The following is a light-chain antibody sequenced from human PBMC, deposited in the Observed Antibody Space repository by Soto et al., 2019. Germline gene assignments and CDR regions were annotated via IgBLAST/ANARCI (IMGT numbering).Light chain of an antibody. CDR3: QQYNNWPRT. CDR1: PSVSSRY. J-gene: IGKJ1*01. CDR2: GAS. V-gene: IGKV3-20*01. Sequence: EILLTQSPCTLSLSPGERATLSCRASPSVSSRYLAWYQQKPGQAPRLLIYGASSRATGIPERFSGSGSGTDFTLTISRLEPEDFELYYCQQYNNWPRTFGQGTKVDIK.